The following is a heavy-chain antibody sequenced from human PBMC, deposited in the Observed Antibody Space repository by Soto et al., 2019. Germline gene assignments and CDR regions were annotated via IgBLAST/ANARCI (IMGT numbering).Heavy chain of an antibody. CDR3: ALSTRKPQQRGDAFDI. Sequence: ASVKVSCKASGYTFTSYGISWVRQAPGQGLEWMGWISAYNGNTNYAQKLQGRVTMTTDTSTSTAYMELRSLRSDDTAVYYCALSTRKPQQRGDAFDIWGQGTMVTVSS. J-gene: IGHJ3*02. V-gene: IGHV1-18*01. CDR2: ISAYNGNT. CDR1: GYTFTSYG. D-gene: IGHD6-13*01.